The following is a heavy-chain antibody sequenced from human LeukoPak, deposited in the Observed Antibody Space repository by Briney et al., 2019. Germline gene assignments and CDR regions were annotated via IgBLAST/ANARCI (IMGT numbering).Heavy chain of an antibody. J-gene: IGHJ5*02. Sequence: SETLSLTCTVSGGSISSSSYYWGWVRQPPGKGLEWIGSIYYSGSTYYNPSLKSRVTISVDTSNNQFSLKLSSVTAADTAVYYCARDGDRGWFDPWGQGTLVTVSS. CDR2: IYYSGST. CDR1: GGSISSSSYY. CDR3: ARDGDRGWFDP. V-gene: IGHV4-39*07.